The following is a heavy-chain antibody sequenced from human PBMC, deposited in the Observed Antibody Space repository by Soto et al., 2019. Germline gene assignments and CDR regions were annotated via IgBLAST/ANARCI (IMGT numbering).Heavy chain of an antibody. CDR2: ISYDGSNK. CDR1: GFTFSSYG. CDR3: AKDLIVGAIGYYYYGMDV. Sequence: QVQMVESGGSVVQPGRSLRLSCAASGFTFSSYGMHWVRQAPGKGLEWVAVISYDGSNKYYADSVKGRFTISRDNSENTLYLQMNSLRDEDTAVYYCAKDLIVGAIGYYYYGMDVWGQGTTVTVS. V-gene: IGHV3-30*18. J-gene: IGHJ6*02. D-gene: IGHD1-26*01.